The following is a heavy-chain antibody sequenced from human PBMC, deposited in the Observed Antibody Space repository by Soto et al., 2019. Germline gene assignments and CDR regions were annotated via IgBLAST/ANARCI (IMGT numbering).Heavy chain of an antibody. Sequence: EVQLVESGGGLVKPGGSLRLSCAASGFTFSSYSMNWVRQAPGKGLEWVSSISSSSSYIYYADSVKGRFTISRDNAKNSLYLQMSSLRSEHTAVYYCARALNNGIVGSSPFDYYGMDVWGQGTTVTVSS. J-gene: IGHJ6*02. D-gene: IGHD1-26*01. CDR2: ISSSSSYI. CDR3: ARALNNGIVGSSPFDYYGMDV. CDR1: GFTFSSYS. V-gene: IGHV3-21*01.